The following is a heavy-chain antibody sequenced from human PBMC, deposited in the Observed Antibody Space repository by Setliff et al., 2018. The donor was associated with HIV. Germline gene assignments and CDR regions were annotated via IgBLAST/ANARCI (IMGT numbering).Heavy chain of an antibody. Sequence: ASVKVSCKASGYRFNTYGISWVRQAPGQGLEWMGWISPYNGDTRFAQSFQGRVTLTTDTSTNTAYMEMRTLMSDDTAVYYCVRGVTRDISGYYRDEYFQHWGQGTPVTVSS. J-gene: IGHJ1*01. D-gene: IGHD3-22*01. CDR2: ISPYNGDT. CDR1: GYRFNTYG. CDR3: VRGVTRDISGYYRDEYFQH. V-gene: IGHV1-18*01.